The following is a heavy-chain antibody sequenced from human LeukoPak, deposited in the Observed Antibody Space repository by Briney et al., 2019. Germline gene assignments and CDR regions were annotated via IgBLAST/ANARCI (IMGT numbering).Heavy chain of an antibody. CDR2: IFPFSGSTA. CDR3: AREKWEPPYYYYGLDV. J-gene: IGHJ6*02. Sequence: SVKVSCKASGGTFSGYAISWVRQAPGQGLEWMGGIFPFSGSTASYAQRFQNRATITADESASTAYMELSGLKSEDTAVYYCAREKWEPPYYYYGLDVWGQGTTVTVSS. CDR1: GGTFSGYA. V-gene: IGHV1-69*13. D-gene: IGHD1-26*01.